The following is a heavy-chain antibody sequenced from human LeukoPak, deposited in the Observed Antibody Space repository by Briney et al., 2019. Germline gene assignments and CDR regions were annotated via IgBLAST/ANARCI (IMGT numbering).Heavy chain of an antibody. CDR1: GGSFSGYY. CDR3: ARLWSYGSGSYYNVP. V-gene: IGHV4-34*01. J-gene: IGHJ5*02. D-gene: IGHD3-10*01. Sequence: SETLSLTCAVYGGSFSGYYWSWIRQPPGKGLEWIGEINHSGSTNYNPSLKSRVTISVDTSKNQFSPKLSSVTAADTAVYYCARLWSYGSGSYYNVPWGQGTLVTVSS. CDR2: INHSGST.